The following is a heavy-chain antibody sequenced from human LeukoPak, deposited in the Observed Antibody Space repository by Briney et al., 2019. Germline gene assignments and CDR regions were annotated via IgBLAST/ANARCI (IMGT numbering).Heavy chain of an antibody. D-gene: IGHD2-21*02. J-gene: IGHJ4*02. CDR3: ARDATRGGDNDY. Sequence: GSLKLSCAVSGFTFTSYWMSWVRQAPGKGLEWVANINEDGSYKYHADSVEGRLTISRDNAKNSLYLQMNSLRAEDTAVYYCARDATRGGDNDYWGQGTRVIVSS. CDR2: INEDGSYK. CDR1: GFTFTSYW. V-gene: IGHV3-7*01.